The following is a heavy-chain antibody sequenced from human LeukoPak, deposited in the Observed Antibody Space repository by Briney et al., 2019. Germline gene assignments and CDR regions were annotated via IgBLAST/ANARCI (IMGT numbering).Heavy chain of an antibody. Sequence: GGSLRLSCAASGFTFSSYSMNWVRQAPGKGLEWVSYISSSSSTIYYADSVKGRFTISRDNAKNSLYLQMNSLRAEDTAVYYCARSPYYYGSGSHFLFDYWGQGTLVTVSS. CDR2: ISSSSSTI. J-gene: IGHJ4*02. V-gene: IGHV3-48*01. CDR1: GFTFSSYS. CDR3: ARSPYYYGSGSHFLFDY. D-gene: IGHD3-10*01.